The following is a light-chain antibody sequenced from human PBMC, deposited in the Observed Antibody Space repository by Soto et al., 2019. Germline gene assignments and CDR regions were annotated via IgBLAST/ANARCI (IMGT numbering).Light chain of an antibody. V-gene: IGLV1-44*01. J-gene: IGLJ2*01. Sequence: QSVLTQPPSASGTPGQRVTISCSGSSSNIGSNTVNWYQQLPGTAPKLLIYSNNQRPSGVPDRFSGSKSGTSASLAISGLQSEDEADYYCQVWDSSSDHSVFGGGTKLTVL. CDR1: SSNIGSNT. CDR2: SNN. CDR3: QVWDSSSDHSV.